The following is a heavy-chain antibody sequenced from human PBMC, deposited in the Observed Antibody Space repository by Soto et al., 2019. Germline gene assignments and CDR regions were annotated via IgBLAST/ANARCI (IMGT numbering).Heavy chain of an antibody. J-gene: IGHJ5*02. CDR3: TTRLTMVRGVLDP. CDR1: GFTFSNAC. CDR2: IKIKTDGGTT. Sequence: GGSLRLSFAASGFTFSNACISWGRQAPGKGLEWVGRIKIKTDGGTTDYAAPVRGRFTISRDDSTNTLYLQMNSLKTEDTAVYYCTTRLTMVRGVLDPWGQGTLVNVSS. V-gene: IGHV3-15*01. D-gene: IGHD3-10*01.